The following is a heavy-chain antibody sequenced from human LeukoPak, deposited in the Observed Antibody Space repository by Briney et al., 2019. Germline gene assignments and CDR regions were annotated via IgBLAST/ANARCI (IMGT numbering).Heavy chain of an antibody. J-gene: IGHJ5*02. D-gene: IGHD3-3*01. V-gene: IGHV3-49*03. CDR3: TREFTFGGDFWSGYYLSGYANWFDP. Sequence: PGGSLRLSCTASGFTFGDYAMSWFRQAPGKGLEWVGFIRSKACGGTTEYAASVKGRFTISRDDSKSIAYLQMNSLKTEDTAVYYCTREFTFGGDFWSGYYLSGYANWFDPWGQGTLVTVSS. CDR2: IRSKACGGTT. CDR1: GFTFGDYA.